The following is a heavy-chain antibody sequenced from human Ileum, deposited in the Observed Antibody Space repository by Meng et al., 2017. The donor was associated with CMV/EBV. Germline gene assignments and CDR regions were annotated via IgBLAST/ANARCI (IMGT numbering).Heavy chain of an antibody. V-gene: IGHV3-74*03. CDR2: ISSEGNKI. CDR3: ARDCDGTPPCDAYYGMDV. CDR1: GFTYDTYW. Sequence: GGSLRLSCAASGFTYDTYWMHWVRQAPGKGPLWVAHISSEGNKIKYADSVLGRFTISRDNANNMLYLHMSSLRVDDTAVYYCARDCDGTPPCDAYYGMDVWGQGTTVTVSS. J-gene: IGHJ6*02. D-gene: IGHD1-26*01.